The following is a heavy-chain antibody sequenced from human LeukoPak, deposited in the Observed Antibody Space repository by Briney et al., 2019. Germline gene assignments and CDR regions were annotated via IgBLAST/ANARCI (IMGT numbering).Heavy chain of an antibody. V-gene: IGHV3-21*01. CDR1: GFTFSSYS. CDR2: ISSSSSYI. D-gene: IGHD1-26*01. J-gene: IGHJ4*02. CDR3: AKDRNSGSPYYFDY. Sequence: GGSLRLSCAASGFTFSSYSMNWVRQAPGKGLEWVSSISSSSSYIYYADSVKGRFTISRDNAKNSLYLQMNSLRAEDTAVYYCAKDRNSGSPYYFDYWGREPWSPSPQ.